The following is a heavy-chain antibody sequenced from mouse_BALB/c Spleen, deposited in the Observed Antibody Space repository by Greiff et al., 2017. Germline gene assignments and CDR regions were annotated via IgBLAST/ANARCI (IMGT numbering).Heavy chain of an antibody. J-gene: IGHJ4*01. D-gene: IGHD2-3*01. Sequence: EVKLQESGGGLVKPGGSLKLSCAASGFTFSSYAMSWVRQTPEKRLEWVASISSGGSTYYPDSVKGRFTISRDNARNILYLQMSSLRSEDTAMYYCARGCCYDGYYGAMDYWGQGTSVTVSS. CDR3: ARGCCYDGYYGAMDY. CDR2: ISSGGST. V-gene: IGHV5-6-5*01. CDR1: GFTFSSYA.